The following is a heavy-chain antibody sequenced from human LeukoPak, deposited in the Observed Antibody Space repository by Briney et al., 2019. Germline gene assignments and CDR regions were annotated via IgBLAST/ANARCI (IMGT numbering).Heavy chain of an antibody. V-gene: IGHV4-39*07. CDR3: ARDAFFGFVAYGWFDP. D-gene: IGHD3-10*01. Sequence: PSETLSLTCTVSGGSISSSSYYWGWIRQPPGKGLEWIGSIYYSGSTYYNPSLKSRVTISVDTSKNQFSLKLSSVTAADTAVYYCARDAFFGFVAYGWFDPWGQGTLVTVPS. CDR1: GGSISSSSYY. J-gene: IGHJ5*02. CDR2: IYYSGST.